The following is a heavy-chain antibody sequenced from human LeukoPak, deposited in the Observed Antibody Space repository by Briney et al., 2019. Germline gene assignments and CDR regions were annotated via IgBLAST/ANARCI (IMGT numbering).Heavy chain of an antibody. J-gene: IGHJ4*02. CDR3: ARVSGYSGYDEGY. CDR1: GYTFTRYY. D-gene: IGHD5-12*01. Sequence: GASVKVSCKASGYTFTRYYMHWVRQAPGQGLEWMGWINPNSGGTNYAQKFQGRVTMTRDTSISTAYMELSRLRSDDTAVYYCARVSGYSGYDEGYWGQGTLVTVSS. V-gene: IGHV1-2*02. CDR2: INPNSGGT.